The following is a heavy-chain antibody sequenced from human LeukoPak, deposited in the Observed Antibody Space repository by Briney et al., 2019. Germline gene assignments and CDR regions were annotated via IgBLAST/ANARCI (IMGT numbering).Heavy chain of an antibody. CDR3: ARFSKITWGDWGDAFDV. D-gene: IGHD2-21*02. CDR1: GGSFSDYF. V-gene: IGHV4-34*01. J-gene: IGHJ3*01. Sequence: SDTLSLMCSVYGGSFSDYFWGWIRQPPGKGLEWIGEIDDGGNTNYNPSLMSRVIVAMEKSKKQFSLVMRSVTAADTAVYYCARFSKITWGDWGDAFDVWGQGATVIVSS. CDR2: IDDGGNT.